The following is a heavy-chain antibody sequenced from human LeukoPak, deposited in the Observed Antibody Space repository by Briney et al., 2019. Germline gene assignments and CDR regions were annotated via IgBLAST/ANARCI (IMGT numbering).Heavy chain of an antibody. CDR2: INHSGSA. J-gene: IGHJ4*02. CDR3: AKPSGSYSKRFDY. V-gene: IGHV4-34*01. Sequence: PSETLSLTCTVSGGSISSYYWSWIRQPPGKGLEWIGEINHSGSANYNPSLKSRVTISVDTSKNQFSLKLSSVTAADTAVYYCAKPSGSYSKRFDYWGQGTLVTVSS. D-gene: IGHD1-26*01. CDR1: GGSISSYY.